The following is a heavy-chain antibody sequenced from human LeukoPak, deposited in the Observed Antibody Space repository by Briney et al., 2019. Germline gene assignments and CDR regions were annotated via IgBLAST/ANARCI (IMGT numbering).Heavy chain of an antibody. J-gene: IGHJ4*02. D-gene: IGHD2-15*01. CDR2: IKQDGSEK. V-gene: IGHV3-7*03. Sequence: PGGSLRLSCAASGFTFSSYWMSWVRQAPGKGLEWVANIKQDGSEKYYVDSVKGRFTISRDNAKNSLYLQTNSLRAEDTAVYYCARVRCSGGSCYFDYFDYWGQGTLVTVSS. CDR3: ARVRCSGGSCYFDYFDY. CDR1: GFTFSSYW.